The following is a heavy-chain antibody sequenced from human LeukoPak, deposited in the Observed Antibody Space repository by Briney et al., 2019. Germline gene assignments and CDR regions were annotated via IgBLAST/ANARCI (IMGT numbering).Heavy chain of an antibody. D-gene: IGHD1-26*01. J-gene: IGHJ4*02. Sequence: GGSLRLSCAASGFTFISYWMSWVRQAPGKGLEWVSYISGGSSFTYYVDSVKGRFTISRDNAKNSLYLQMNSLRAEDTAVYYCASTELTEACWGQGTLVTVSS. CDR3: ASTELTEAC. CDR1: GFTFISYW. V-gene: IGHV3-21*01. CDR2: ISGGSSFT.